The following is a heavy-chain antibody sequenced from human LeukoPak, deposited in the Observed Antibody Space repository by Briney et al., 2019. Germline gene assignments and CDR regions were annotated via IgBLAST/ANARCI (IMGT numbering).Heavy chain of an antibody. J-gene: IGHJ3*02. CDR1: GFTFSSYW. V-gene: IGHV3-7*03. D-gene: IGHD6-6*01. Sequence: GGSLRLFCAASGFTFSSYWMNWARQAPGKGLEWVANIKEDGSEKHYVDSLKGRFTISRDNAKNSLYLQMNSLRAEDTAVYYCAKEYSRSPGAFDIWGQGTMVTVSS. CDR3: AKEYSRSPGAFDI. CDR2: IKEDGSEK.